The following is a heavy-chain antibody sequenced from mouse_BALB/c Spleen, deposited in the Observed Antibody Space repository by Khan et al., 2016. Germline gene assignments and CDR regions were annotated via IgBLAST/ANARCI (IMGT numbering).Heavy chain of an antibody. J-gene: IGHJ3*01. CDR1: GYSITSDYA. CDR3: GRNESTYERTWFAY. CDR2: ISYSGRT. D-gene: IGHD2-14*01. Sequence: EVKLEESGPGLVKPSQSLSLTCTVTGYSITSDYAWHWIRQFPGNKLAWMGYISYSGRTSYNPSLKSRISITRDTSKHQFFLQLNSVTTEDTATYNSGRNESTYERTWFAYWGQGTLVTVSA. V-gene: IGHV3-2*02.